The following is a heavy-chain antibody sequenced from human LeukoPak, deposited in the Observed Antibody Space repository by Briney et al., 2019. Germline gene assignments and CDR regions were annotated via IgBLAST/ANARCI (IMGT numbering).Heavy chain of an antibody. D-gene: IGHD3-10*01. CDR3: AKYGLTMVRGVIVQLGGMDV. CDR2: ISGSGGST. V-gene: IGHV3-23*01. J-gene: IGHJ6*02. CDR1: GFTFSSYA. Sequence: GGSLRLSCAASGFTFSSYAMSWVRQALGRGLEWVSAISGSGGSTYYADSVKGRFTISRDNSKNTLYLQMNSLRAEDTAVYYCAKYGLTMVRGVIVQLGGMDVWGQGTTVTVSS.